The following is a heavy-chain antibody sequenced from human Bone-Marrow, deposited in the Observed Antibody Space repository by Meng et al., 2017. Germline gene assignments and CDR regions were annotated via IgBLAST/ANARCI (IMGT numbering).Heavy chain of an antibody. J-gene: IGHJ4*02. D-gene: IGHD1-26*01. V-gene: IGHV3-33*01. CDR3: ARVVWGY. Sequence: QVQRVESGGGVVQPGRSLRLSCAASGIIFSNFAMHWVRQAPGKGLEWVAVIWYDGSNKYYGDSVKGRFTISRDNSKNTVYLQMNSLRAEDTAVYYCARVVWGYWGQGTLVTVSS. CDR1: GIIFSNFA. CDR2: IWYDGSNK.